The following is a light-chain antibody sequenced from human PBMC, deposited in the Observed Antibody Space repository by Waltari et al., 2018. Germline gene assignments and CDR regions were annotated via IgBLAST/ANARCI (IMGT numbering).Light chain of an antibody. CDR3: QHYERLPAT. Sequence: EIVLTLSPGTLSLTPGERANLSCRASQSVSRALAWYQQKPGQAPRLLIYGASNRATGIPDRFSGSGSGTDFSLTISRLDPEDVAVYYCQHYERLPATFGQGTKVEIK. J-gene: IGKJ1*01. CDR1: QSVSRA. V-gene: IGKV3-20*01. CDR2: GAS.